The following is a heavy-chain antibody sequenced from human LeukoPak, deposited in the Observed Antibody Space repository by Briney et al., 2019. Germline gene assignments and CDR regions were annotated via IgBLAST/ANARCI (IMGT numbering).Heavy chain of an antibody. D-gene: IGHD2-2*01. CDR3: ARDSRFRGLIALVPAAQKTDNWFDP. CDR2: INPRDGKT. Sequence: ASVKVSCKASGDTFTGYYVHWVRQAPGQGLEWMGIINPRDGKTTYAQKFQGSVTMTRDTSTSIVYMEMTSLRSEDTAVYYCARDSRFRGLIALVPAAQKTDNWFDPWGQGTLVTVSS. CDR1: GDTFTGYY. J-gene: IGHJ5*02. V-gene: IGHV1-46*01.